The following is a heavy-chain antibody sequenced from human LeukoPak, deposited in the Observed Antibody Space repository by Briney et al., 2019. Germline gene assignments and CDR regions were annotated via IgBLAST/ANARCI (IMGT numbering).Heavy chain of an antibody. Sequence: GGSLRLSCAASGFTFSDCYMSWIRQAPGKGLEWVSYISSSSSYTNYADSVKGRFTISRDNAKNSLYLQMNSLRAEDTAVYYCARAASASSPDYWGQGTLVTVSS. CDR2: ISSSSSYT. D-gene: IGHD5-18*01. V-gene: IGHV3-11*03. J-gene: IGHJ4*02. CDR3: ARAASASSPDY. CDR1: GFTFSDCY.